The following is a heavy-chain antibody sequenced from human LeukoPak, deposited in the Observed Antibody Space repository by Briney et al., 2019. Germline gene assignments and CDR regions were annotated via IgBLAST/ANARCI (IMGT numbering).Heavy chain of an antibody. Sequence: GGSLRLSCAASGFTFSSYSMNWVRQAPGKGLEWVSAISSDSYYIYYADSMKGRFTISRDNAKNSLYLQMNSLRAEDTAVYYCARDRSRVSDYWGQGNLVTGSS. CDR3: ARDRSRVSDY. CDR1: GFTFSSYS. V-gene: IGHV3-21*01. J-gene: IGHJ4*02. CDR2: ISSDSYYI.